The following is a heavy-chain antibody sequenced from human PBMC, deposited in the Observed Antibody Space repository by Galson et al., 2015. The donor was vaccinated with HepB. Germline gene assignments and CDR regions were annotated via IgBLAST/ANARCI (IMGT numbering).Heavy chain of an antibody. D-gene: IGHD6-19*01. Sequence: SLRLSCAVSGIPVTEIYISWVRQAPGTGLEWLSIIFDNGGRHSIESVRGRFTNTRDNSKNTVFLQMNTLRADDTAVYYCVSHGSGSFRTPDSWGQGTLVTVSS. V-gene: IGHV3-53*01. CDR3: VSHGSGSFRTPDS. CDR1: GIPVTEIY. J-gene: IGHJ4*02. CDR2: IFDNGGR.